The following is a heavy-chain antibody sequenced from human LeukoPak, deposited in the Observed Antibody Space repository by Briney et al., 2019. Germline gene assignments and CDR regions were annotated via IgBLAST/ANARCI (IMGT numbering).Heavy chain of an antibody. CDR3: ARVFDY. CDR2: ISRSSSYI. Sequence: GGALRLSCAASGFTFSSYSMNWVRQAPGKGLEWVSSISRSSSYIYYADSVKDRFTISRDNAKNSLYLQMNSLSAADTPVYYCARVFDYWGQGTLVTVSS. V-gene: IGHV3-21*01. CDR1: GFTFSSYS. J-gene: IGHJ4*02.